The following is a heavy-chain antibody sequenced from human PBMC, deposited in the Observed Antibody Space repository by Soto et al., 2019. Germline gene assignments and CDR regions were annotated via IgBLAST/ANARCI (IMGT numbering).Heavy chain of an antibody. D-gene: IGHD3-10*01. V-gene: IGHV4-59*12. Sequence: SETLSLTCTVSGGSISSYYWSWIRQPPGKGLEWIGYINHSGSTNYNPSLKSRVTISVDTSKNQFSLKLTSVTAADTAVYYCGRDKITALFDYWGQGTLVTVSS. CDR1: GGSISSYY. CDR2: INHSGST. CDR3: GRDKITALFDY. J-gene: IGHJ4*02.